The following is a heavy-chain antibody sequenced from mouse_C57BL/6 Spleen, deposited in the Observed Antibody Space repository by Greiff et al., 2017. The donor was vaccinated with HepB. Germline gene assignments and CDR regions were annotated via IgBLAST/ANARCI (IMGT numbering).Heavy chain of an antibody. J-gene: IGHJ1*03. CDR3: ASGITTVVGYFDV. V-gene: IGHV1-55*01. CDR1: GYTFTSYW. D-gene: IGHD1-1*01. CDR2: IYPGSGST. Sequence: QVQLQQSGAELVKPGASVKMSCKASGYTFTSYWITWVKQRPGQGLEWIGDIYPGSGSTNYNEKFKSKATLTVDTSSSTAYMQLSSLTSEDSAVYYCASGITTVVGYFDVWGTGTTVTVSS.